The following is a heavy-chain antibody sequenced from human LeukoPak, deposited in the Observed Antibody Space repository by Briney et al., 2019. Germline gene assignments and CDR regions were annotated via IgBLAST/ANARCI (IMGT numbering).Heavy chain of an antibody. CDR2: INHSGST. D-gene: IGHD3-3*01. V-gene: IGHV4-34*01. CDR1: GGSFSGYY. CDR3: ARGLLVTTIFGVVTHDAFDI. J-gene: IGHJ3*02. Sequence: SETLSLTCAVYGGSFSGYYWSWIRQPPGKGLEWIGEINHSGSTNYNPSLKNRVTISVDTSKNQFSLKLSSVTAADTAVYYCARGLLVTTIFGVVTHDAFDIWGQGTMVTVSS.